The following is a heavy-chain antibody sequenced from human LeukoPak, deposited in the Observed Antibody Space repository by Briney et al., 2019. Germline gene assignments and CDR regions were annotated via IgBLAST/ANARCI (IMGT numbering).Heavy chain of an antibody. CDR1: GYRFSTSW. J-gene: IGHJ2*01. V-gene: IGHV5-51*01. CDR3: AKVKSFGYWFFDL. D-gene: IGHD3-16*01. Sequence: GESLKISCQGSGYRFSTSWIAWVRQAPGKGLEWVDSIYIGDSDPRYSPSFQGHVTMSADTSVNTASLQWNSLQGSDTGIYYCAKVKSFGYWFFDLWGRGTLVAVSS. CDR2: IYIGDSDP.